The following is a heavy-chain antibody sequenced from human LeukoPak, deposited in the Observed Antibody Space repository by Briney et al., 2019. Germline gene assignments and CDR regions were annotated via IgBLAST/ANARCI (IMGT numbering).Heavy chain of an antibody. Sequence: PSETLSLTCTVSGVSIRSSSFYWGWIRQPPGKGLEWIGSIYYSGSTYYNPSLKSRVTISVDPSKNQFSLKLSSVTAADTAVYYCARDRITMVRGVMEGAFDIWGQGTMVTVSS. J-gene: IGHJ3*02. D-gene: IGHD3-10*01. CDR1: GVSIRSSSFY. V-gene: IGHV4-39*07. CDR2: IYYSGST. CDR3: ARDRITMVRGVMEGAFDI.